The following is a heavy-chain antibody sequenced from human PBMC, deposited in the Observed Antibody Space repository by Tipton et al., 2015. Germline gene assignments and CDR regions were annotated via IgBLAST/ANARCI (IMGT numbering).Heavy chain of an antibody. CDR1: AYSISSDYY. Sequence: LRLSCAVSAYSISSDYYWGWIRQPPGKGLEWIGSISHSGNTYYNPSLKSRVTISIDTSKNQFSLKLTSVTAADTAVYYCARTYSYDSGTDYEGDWFDPWGQGTLVTVSS. D-gene: IGHD3-10*01. V-gene: IGHV4-38-2*01. CDR2: ISHSGNT. CDR3: ARTYSYDSGTDYEGDWFDP. J-gene: IGHJ5*02.